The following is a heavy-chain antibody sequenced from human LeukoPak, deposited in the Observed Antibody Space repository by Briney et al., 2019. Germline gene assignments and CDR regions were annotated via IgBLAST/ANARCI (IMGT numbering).Heavy chain of an antibody. CDR2: IKQDGRDK. J-gene: IGHJ3*02. CDR3: ARDHNDAFDI. V-gene: IGHV3-7*05. Sequence: GGSLRLSCVASGISLATYWMTWVRQAPGKGLEWVANIKQDGRDKYHVDSVKGRFTISRDNAKNSVYLQMNSLRAEDTAVYYCARDHNDAFDIWGQGTMVTVSS. CDR1: GISLATYW.